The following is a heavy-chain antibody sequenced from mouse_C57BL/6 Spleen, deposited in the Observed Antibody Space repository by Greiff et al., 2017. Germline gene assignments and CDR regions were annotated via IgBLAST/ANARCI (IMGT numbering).Heavy chain of an antibody. CDR2: IHPNSGST. V-gene: IGHV1-64*01. CDR1: GYTFTSYW. CDR3: ARYYSKGYAMDY. D-gene: IGHD2-5*01. J-gene: IGHJ4*01. Sequence: QVQLQQPGAELVKPGASVKLSCKASGYTFTSYWMHWVKQRPGQGLEWIGMIHPNSGSTNYNEKFKSKATLTVDKSSSTAYMQLSSLTSEDSAVYYCARYYSKGYAMDYWGQGTSVTVSS.